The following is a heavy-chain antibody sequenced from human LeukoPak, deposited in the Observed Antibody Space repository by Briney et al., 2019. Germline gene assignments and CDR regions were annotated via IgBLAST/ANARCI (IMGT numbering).Heavy chain of an antibody. D-gene: IGHD3-3*01. J-gene: IGHJ4*02. CDR2: INHSGST. CDR1: GGSFSGYY. V-gene: IGHV4-34*01. CDR3: ARYDYDFWSGYWFDY. Sequence: SETLSLTCAVYGGSFSGYYWSWIRQPPGKGLEWIGEINHSGSTNYNPSLKSRVTISVDTSKNQFSLKLSSVTAADTAVYYCARYDYDFWSGYWFDYWGQGTLVTVSS.